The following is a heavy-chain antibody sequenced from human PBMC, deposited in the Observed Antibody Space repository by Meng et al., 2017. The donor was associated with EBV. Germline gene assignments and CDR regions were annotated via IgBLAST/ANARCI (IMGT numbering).Heavy chain of an antibody. CDR1: GYTFTGYY. D-gene: IGHD6-13*01. J-gene: IGHJ5*02. V-gene: IGHV1-2*06. Sequence: QVQMVQSGAEVKKPGAAVKVSCKASGYTFTGYYMHWVRQAPGQGLEWMGRINPNSGGTNYAQKFQGRVTMTRDTSISTAYMELSRLRSDDTAVYYCAKGADLAAAGTFWFDPWGQGTLVTVS. CDR3: AKGADLAAAGTFWFDP. CDR2: INPNSGGT.